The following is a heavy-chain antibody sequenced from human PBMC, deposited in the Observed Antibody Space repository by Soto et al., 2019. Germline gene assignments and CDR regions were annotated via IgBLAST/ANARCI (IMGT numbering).Heavy chain of an antibody. CDR1: GGSISSYY. CDR3: ARLAGANIAAAGKNFDY. Sequence: SETLSLTCTVSGGSISSYYWSWIRQPPGKGLEWIGYIYYSGSTNYNPSLKSRVTISVDTSKNQFSLKLSSVTAADTAVYYCARLAGANIAAAGKNFDYWGQGTLVTVPS. D-gene: IGHD6-13*01. J-gene: IGHJ4*02. CDR2: IYYSGST. V-gene: IGHV4-59*08.